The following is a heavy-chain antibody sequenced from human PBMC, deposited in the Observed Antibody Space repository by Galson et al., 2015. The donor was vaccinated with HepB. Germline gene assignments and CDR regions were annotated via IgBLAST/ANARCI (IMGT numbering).Heavy chain of an antibody. J-gene: IGHJ4*02. Sequence: SLRLFCAASGFTFSSYSMNWVRQAPGKGLEWVSSISSSSSYIYYADSVKGRFTISRDNAKNSLYLQMNSLRAEDTAVYYCARSYSSSWYYFDYWGQGTLVTVSS. D-gene: IGHD6-13*01. V-gene: IGHV3-21*01. CDR1: GFTFSSYS. CDR2: ISSSSSYI. CDR3: ARSYSSSWYYFDY.